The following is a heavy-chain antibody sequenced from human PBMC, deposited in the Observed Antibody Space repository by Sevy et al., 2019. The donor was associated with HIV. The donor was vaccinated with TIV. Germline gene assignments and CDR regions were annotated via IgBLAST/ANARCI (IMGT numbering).Heavy chain of an antibody. CDR2: IFSSGST. V-gene: IGHV3-66*02. Sequence: GGSLRLSCAISGFTVNDKYIIWVRQAPGKGLEWVSVIFSSGSTYYADSAKGRFNISRDNSKNTVDLQMNSVRAEHTAVYYCVCLCLPYRRGWSYFDYWGQGTLVTVSS. D-gene: IGHD6-19*01. CDR3: VCLCLPYRRGWSYFDY. J-gene: IGHJ4*02. CDR1: GFTVNDKY.